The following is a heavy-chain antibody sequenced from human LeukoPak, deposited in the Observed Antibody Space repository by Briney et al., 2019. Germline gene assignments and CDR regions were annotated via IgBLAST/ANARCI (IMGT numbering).Heavy chain of an antibody. Sequence: GGSLRLSCAASEFSVGSNYMSWVRQAPGKGLEWVSLIYSGGSTNYADSVKGRFTISRDSSKNTLYLQMNSLRAEDTAVYYCAKAPMFSVAGHLDYWGQGTLVTVSS. J-gene: IGHJ4*02. CDR2: IYSGGST. V-gene: IGHV3-66*01. D-gene: IGHD6-19*01. CDR3: AKAPMFSVAGHLDY. CDR1: EFSVGSNY.